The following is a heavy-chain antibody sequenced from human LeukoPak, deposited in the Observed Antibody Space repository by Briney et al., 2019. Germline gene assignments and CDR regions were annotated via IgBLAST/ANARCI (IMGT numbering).Heavy chain of an antibody. V-gene: IGHV4-34*01. CDR2: INHSGST. D-gene: IGHD5-12*01. Sequence: SETLSLTCAVYGGSFSGYYWSWIRQPPGKGLEWIGEINHSGSTNYNPSLKSRVTISVDTSKNQFSLKLSSVTAADTAVYYCARRLATIGINIWGQGTLVTVSS. J-gene: IGHJ4*02. CDR3: ARRLATIGINI. CDR1: GGSFSGYY.